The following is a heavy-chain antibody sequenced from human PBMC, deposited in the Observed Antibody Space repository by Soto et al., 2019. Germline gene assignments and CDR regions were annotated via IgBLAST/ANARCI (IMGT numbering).Heavy chain of an antibody. CDR1: GFTFSTYS. Sequence: GGSLRLSCAASGFTFSTYSMNWVRQAPGKGLEWVSYISSSSSTIFYTDSVKGRFTVSRDNAKNSLYLQMNSLKAEDTAVYYCTTPWLDYWGQGTLVTVSS. CDR3: TTPWLDY. V-gene: IGHV3-48*01. CDR2: ISSSSSTI. J-gene: IGHJ4*02.